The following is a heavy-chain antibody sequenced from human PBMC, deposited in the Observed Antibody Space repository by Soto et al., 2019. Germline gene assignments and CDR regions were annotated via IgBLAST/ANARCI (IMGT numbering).Heavy chain of an antibody. CDR2: MNPDGSAI. V-gene: IGHV3-74*01. J-gene: IGHJ4*02. Sequence: GWSLRLSCVFSVFTFISSWMHWVRQGPGKGLVWVSRMNPDGSAINYADSVKGRFTTSRDNAKNMLYLQMNSLRVEDTALYYCVTGWSEYWGQGTLVTVSS. D-gene: IGHD2-15*01. CDR3: VTGWSEY. CDR1: VFTFISSW.